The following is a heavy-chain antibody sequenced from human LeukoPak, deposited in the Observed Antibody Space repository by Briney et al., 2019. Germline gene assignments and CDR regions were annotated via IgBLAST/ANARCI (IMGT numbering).Heavy chain of an antibody. CDR1: GFTVSSNY. Sequence: PGGSLRLSCAASGFTVSSNYMNWVRQAPGKGLEWVSVIYSGGNTFYADSVKGRFTISRDSSKNTLYLQMNSLRAEDTAVYYCASHYDTSGYHYFDFRGQGTPVTVSS. CDR3: ASHYDTSGYHYFDF. D-gene: IGHD3-22*01. J-gene: IGHJ4*02. V-gene: IGHV3-53*05. CDR2: IYSGGNT.